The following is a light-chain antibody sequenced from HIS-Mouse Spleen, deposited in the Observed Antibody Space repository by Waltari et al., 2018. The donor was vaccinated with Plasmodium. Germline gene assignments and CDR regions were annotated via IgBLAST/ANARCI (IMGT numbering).Light chain of an antibody. Sequence: SYELTQPPPASLSPGKTARITCPGDAFPTKYAFWYQQKSGQAPVLVIYEDSKRPAGIPERFSGSSSGTMATLTISGAQVEDEADYYCYSTDSSGNHRVFGGGTKLTVL. CDR3: YSTDSSGNHRV. J-gene: IGLJ3*02. CDR2: EDS. CDR1: AFPTKY. V-gene: IGLV3-10*01.